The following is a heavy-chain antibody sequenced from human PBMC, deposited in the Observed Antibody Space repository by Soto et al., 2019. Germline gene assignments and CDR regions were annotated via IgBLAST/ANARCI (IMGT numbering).Heavy chain of an antibody. V-gene: IGHV1-8*01. CDR1: GYPYTSYD. CDR3: AREVNFYGLDV. J-gene: IGHJ6*02. CDR2: MNPNSGNT. Sequence: QVQLVQYGAEVKKPGASVKVSCKASGYPYTSYDINWVRQAIGQGLEWMGWMNPNSGNTGYAQEFQGRVTMTRITSICTADMELSSLRAEDTAVYYCAREVNFYGLDVWGQGTTVTVSS.